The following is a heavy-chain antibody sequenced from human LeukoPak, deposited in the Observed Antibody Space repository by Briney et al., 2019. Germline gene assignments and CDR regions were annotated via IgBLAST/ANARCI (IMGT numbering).Heavy chain of an antibody. CDR2: ISAYNGNT. CDR1: GYTFTSYG. D-gene: IGHD2-2*01. Sequence: ASVKVSCKASGYTFTSYGISWVRQAPGQGLEWMGWISAYNGNTNSAQRLQGRVTMTTDTSTSTAYMELRSLRSDDTAVYYCARDMCSSTSCLFDYWGQGTLVTVSS. V-gene: IGHV1-18*04. CDR3: ARDMCSSTSCLFDY. J-gene: IGHJ4*02.